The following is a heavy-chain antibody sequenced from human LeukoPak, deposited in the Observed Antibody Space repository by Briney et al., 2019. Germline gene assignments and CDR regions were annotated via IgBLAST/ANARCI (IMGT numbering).Heavy chain of an antibody. CDR2: ISDSGST. CDR1: GGSIRSFY. V-gene: IGHV4-59*01. CDR3: ARAGRIPMTGTIGGFDY. D-gene: IGHD6-19*01. J-gene: IGHJ4*02. Sequence: SETLSLTCTVSGGSIRSFYWSWIRQPPGKGLEWIGYISDSGSTSYNPSLKSRVTISVDASKNQFSLKLSSVTAADTAVYYCARAGRIPMTGTIGGFDYWGQGTLVTVSS.